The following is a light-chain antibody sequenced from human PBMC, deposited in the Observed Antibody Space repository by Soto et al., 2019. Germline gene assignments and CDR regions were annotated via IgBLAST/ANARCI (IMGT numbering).Light chain of an antibody. CDR3: LQHNSYPRT. CDR1: QGIRND. CDR2: GAS. J-gene: IGKJ1*01. Sequence: IQMTQSPSSLSAFVGDRVTITCRASQGIRNDLVWYQQKPGKAPKRLIYGASSLQSGVPSRFSGSGSETEFTFTISSLRPEDFATYFCLQHNSYPRTFGQGTKVDIK. V-gene: IGKV1-17*01.